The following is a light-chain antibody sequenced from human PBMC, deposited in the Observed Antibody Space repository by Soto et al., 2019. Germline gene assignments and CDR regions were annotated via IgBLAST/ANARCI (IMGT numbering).Light chain of an antibody. Sequence: DTQMTQSPSSLSASVGDRVTITCRSSQGIYNYLAWYQPKPGKVPKILIYAASSLVSGVPSRFSGRGSGTDFTLTISILQPEDVATYYCQKCNSAPFTFGPGTKVDIK. CDR2: AAS. CDR1: QGIYNY. V-gene: IGKV1-27*01. J-gene: IGKJ3*01. CDR3: QKCNSAPFT.